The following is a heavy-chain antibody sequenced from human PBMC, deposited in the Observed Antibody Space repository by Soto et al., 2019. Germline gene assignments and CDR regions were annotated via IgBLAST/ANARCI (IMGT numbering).Heavy chain of an antibody. V-gene: IGHV1-69*12. CDR3: ARTLGDYEYYYYGMDV. D-gene: IGHD4-17*01. J-gene: IGHJ6*02. CDR2: IIPIVGTA. Sequence: QVQLVQSGAEVKKPGSSVKVSCKASGGIFSSYAISWVRQAPGQGLESMGGIIPIVGTANYAQKFQGRVTITADESTSTAYIELSSLRSEDTAVYYCARTLGDYEYYYYGMDVWGQGTTVTVSS. CDR1: GGIFSSYA.